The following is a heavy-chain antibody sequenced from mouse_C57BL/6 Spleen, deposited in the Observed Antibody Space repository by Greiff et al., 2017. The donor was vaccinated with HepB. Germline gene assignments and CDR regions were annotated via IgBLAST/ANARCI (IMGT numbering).Heavy chain of an antibody. Sequence: EVQLQQSGPELVKPGASVKISCKASGYTFTDYYMNWVKQSHGKSLEWIGDINPNNGGTSYNQKFKGKATLTVDKSSSTAYMELRSLTSEDSAVYYCARSLQLRLRSAWFAYWGQGTLVTVSA. CDR3: ARSLQLRLRSAWFAY. CDR1: GYTFTDYY. V-gene: IGHV1-26*01. CDR2: INPNNGGT. J-gene: IGHJ3*01. D-gene: IGHD3-2*02.